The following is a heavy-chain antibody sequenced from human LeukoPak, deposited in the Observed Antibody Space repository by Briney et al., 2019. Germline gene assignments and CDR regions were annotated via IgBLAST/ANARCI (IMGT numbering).Heavy chain of an antibody. D-gene: IGHD2-21*01. Sequence: PRGSLRLSCAASGFTFISYSMNWVRQAPGKGLEWVSSISSSSSYTYYADSVKGRFTISRHNAKNSLYLQMNSLRAEDTAVYYCARVMGYDRYSVCDYWGQGTLVTVSS. V-gene: IGHV3-21*01. CDR2: ISSSSSYT. CDR1: GFTFISYS. CDR3: ARVMGYDRYSVCDY. J-gene: IGHJ4*02.